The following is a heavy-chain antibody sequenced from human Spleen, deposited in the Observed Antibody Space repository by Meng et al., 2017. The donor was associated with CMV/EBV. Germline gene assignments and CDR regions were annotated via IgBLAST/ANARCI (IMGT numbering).Heavy chain of an antibody. Sequence: GESLKISCAASGFTFSSYAMHWVRQAPGKGLEWVGFIRSKAYGGTTEYAASVKGRFTISRDDSKSIAYLQMNSLKTEDTAVYYCTRVDDSSGYYWGAAFDIWGQGTMVTVSS. CDR3: TRVDDSSGYYWGAAFDI. V-gene: IGHV3-49*04. CDR2: IRSKAYGGTT. J-gene: IGHJ3*02. CDR1: GFTFSSYA. D-gene: IGHD3-22*01.